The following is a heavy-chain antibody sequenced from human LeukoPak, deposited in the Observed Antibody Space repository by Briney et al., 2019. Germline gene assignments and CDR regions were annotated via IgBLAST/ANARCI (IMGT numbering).Heavy chain of an antibody. Sequence: NPSETLSLTCTVSGGSISSYYWSWIRQPAGKGLEWIGRIYTSGSTNYNPSLNSRVTMSVDTSKNQFSLKLSSVAAADTAVYYCARWGAYGMDVWGQRTTVTVSS. D-gene: IGHD3-16*01. V-gene: IGHV4-4*07. J-gene: IGHJ6*02. CDR1: GGSISSYY. CDR3: ARWGAYGMDV. CDR2: IYTSGST.